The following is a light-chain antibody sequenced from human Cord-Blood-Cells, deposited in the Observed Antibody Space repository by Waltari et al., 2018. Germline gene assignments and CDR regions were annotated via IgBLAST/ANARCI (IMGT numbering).Light chain of an antibody. CDR1: QGIGSY. Sequence: DIQLTQSPSFVSASVGDSVTITCRASQGIGSYLAWYQQKPGKAPKLLIYAASTLQSGVPSRFSGSGSGTEFTLTISSLQPEDFATYYCQQLNSYPRTFGQGTKVEIK. CDR2: AAS. V-gene: IGKV1-9*01. CDR3: QQLNSYPRT. J-gene: IGKJ1*01.